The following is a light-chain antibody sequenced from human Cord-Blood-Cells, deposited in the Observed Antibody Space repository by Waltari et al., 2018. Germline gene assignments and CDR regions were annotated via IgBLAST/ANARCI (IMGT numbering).Light chain of an antibody. Sequence: QSALTQPASVSGSPGQSITISCTGTSSDVGGYNYVSWYQQHSGKAPKPMIYEVSKRPGEVSNPCAASKAGNATSPTISGRAAEDEADYDRSAYTSSSTVVFGGGTKLTAL. CDR2: EVS. CDR3: SAYTSSSTVV. V-gene: IGLV2-14*01. CDR1: SSDVGGYNY. J-gene: IGLJ3*02.